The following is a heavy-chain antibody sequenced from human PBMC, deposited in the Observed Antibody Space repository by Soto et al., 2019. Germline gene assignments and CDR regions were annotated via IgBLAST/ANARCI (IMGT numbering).Heavy chain of an antibody. Sequence: QVQLVQSGAEVKKPGASVKVSCKASGYTFTSYGISWVRQAPGQGLEWMGWISAYTGNTNYPQKLQGRVTMTTDTSTSTAYMELRSLRSDDTAVYYCASAPAVAPAVMLADYWGQGTLVTVSS. V-gene: IGHV1-18*01. J-gene: IGHJ4*02. D-gene: IGHD2-2*01. CDR1: GYTFTSYG. CDR3: ASAPAVAPAVMLADY. CDR2: ISAYTGNT.